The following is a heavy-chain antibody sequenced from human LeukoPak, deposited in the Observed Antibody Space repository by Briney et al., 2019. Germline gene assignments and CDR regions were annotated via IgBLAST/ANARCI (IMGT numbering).Heavy chain of an antibody. CDR1: GYTFSSYY. CDR2: INPSGTT. J-gene: IGHJ4*02. V-gene: IGHV1-46*01. CDR3: ARGGYNPHFDY. D-gene: IGHD5-24*01. Sequence: ASVKVSCKASGYTFSSYYMYWVRQAPGQRLEWMGIINPSGTTGYAQKFQGRVTMTGDTSTSTVYMELSSLRSEDTAMYYCARGGYNPHFDYWGQGTLVTVSS.